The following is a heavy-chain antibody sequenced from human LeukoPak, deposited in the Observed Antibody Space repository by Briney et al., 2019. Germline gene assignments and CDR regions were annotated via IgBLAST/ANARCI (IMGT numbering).Heavy chain of an antibody. CDR3: ARVGTTNYYFYYMDV. CDR2: VSSSGGTI. J-gene: IGHJ6*03. V-gene: IGHV3-48*04. CDR1: GFTFSTYT. Sequence: GGSLRLSCAASGFTFSTYTMNWVHQAPGKGLEWVSYVSSSGGTIYYADSVKGRFTISRDNAKNSLYLQMNSLRAEDTAVYYCARVGTTNYYFYYMDVWGKGTTVTVSS. D-gene: IGHD2-2*01.